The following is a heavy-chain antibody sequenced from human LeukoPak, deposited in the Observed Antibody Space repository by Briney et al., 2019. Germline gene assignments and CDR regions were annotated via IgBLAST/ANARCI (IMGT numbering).Heavy chain of an antibody. CDR3: ARRKYYYGSGSYYNSRPQRTSFDY. CDR1: GGSISSSSYY. J-gene: IGHJ4*02. D-gene: IGHD3-10*01. V-gene: IGHV4-39*01. Sequence: SETLSLTCTVSGGSISSSSYYWGWIRQPPGKGLEWIGSIYYSGSTYYNPSLKSRLTISVDTSKNQFSLKLSSVTAADTAVYYCARRKYYYGSGSYYNSRPQRTSFDYWGQGTLVTVSS. CDR2: IYYSGST.